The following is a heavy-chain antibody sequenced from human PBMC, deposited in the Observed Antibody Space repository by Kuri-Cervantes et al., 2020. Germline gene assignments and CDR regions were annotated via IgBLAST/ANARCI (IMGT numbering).Heavy chain of an antibody. D-gene: IGHD2-15*01. V-gene: IGHV4-34*01. CDR2: VNHSGLT. Sequence: GSLRLSCAASGFTFSSYGMHWVRQAPGKGLEWIGEVNHSGLTNYNPSLKSRVTMSLDTSKNQFSLEVKSVTAADTGIYYCARGRRAATVWSYGYMDVWGRGTTVTVSS. CDR3: ARGRRAATVWSYGYMDV. J-gene: IGHJ6*03. CDR1: GFTFSSYG.